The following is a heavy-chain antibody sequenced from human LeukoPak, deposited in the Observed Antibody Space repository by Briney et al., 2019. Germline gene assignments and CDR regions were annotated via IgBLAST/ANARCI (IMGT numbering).Heavy chain of an antibody. Sequence: SETLSLTCTVSGGSISSSSYYWGWIRQPPGKGLEWIGSIYYSGSTYYNPSLKSRVTISVDTSKNQFSLKLSSVTAADTAVYYCARDRVVAATPDAFDIWGQGTMVTVSS. V-gene: IGHV4-39*07. CDR3: ARDRVVAATPDAFDI. D-gene: IGHD2-15*01. J-gene: IGHJ3*02. CDR1: GGSISSSSYY. CDR2: IYYSGST.